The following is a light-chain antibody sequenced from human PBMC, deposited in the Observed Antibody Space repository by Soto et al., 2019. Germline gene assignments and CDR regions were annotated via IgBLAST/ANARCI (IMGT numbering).Light chain of an antibody. CDR2: DAS. CDR1: QSISSY. J-gene: IGKJ5*01. CDR3: QQSYSTPIT. V-gene: IGKV1-39*01. Sequence: DIQMTQSPSSLSASVGDRVTITCRASQSISSYLNWYQQKPGKAPKLLIYDASSLQSGVPSRFSGSGSGTDFTLTISSLQPEDFATYYCQQSYSTPITVGRGTRLELK.